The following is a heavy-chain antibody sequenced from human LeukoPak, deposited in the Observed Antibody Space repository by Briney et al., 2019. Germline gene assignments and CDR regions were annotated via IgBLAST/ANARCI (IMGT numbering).Heavy chain of an antibody. Sequence: GSSVKVSCRASGGTFSRYVIHWVRQAPGQGLEWMGRIIPILGIANYAQKFQGRVTITADKSTSTAYMELSSLRSEDTAVYYCARDPTYCSGGSCQPIDAFDIWGQGTMVTVSS. J-gene: IGHJ3*02. CDR3: ARDPTYCSGGSCQPIDAFDI. CDR1: GGTFSRYV. CDR2: IIPILGIA. D-gene: IGHD2-15*01. V-gene: IGHV1-69*04.